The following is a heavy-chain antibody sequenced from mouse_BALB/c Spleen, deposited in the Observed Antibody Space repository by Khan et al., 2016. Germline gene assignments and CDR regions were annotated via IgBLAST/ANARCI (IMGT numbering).Heavy chain of an antibody. CDR2: IWSGGST. CDR3: ARTARATYYALAY. CDR1: GFSLTRYG. J-gene: IGHJ4*01. V-gene: IGHV2-2*02. Sequence: QVQLKESGPGLVQPSQSLSITCTVSGFSLTRYGVHWVRQSPGKGLEWLGVIWSGGSTDYNAAFISRLSISKDNYKSKVFFKMNSLQANDTAIYYCARTARATYYALAYWGHGTPVSGTS. D-gene: IGHD3-1*01.